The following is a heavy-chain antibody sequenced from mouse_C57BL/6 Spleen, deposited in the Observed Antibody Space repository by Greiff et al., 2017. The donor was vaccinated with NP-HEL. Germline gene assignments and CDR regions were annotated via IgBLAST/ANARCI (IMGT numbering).Heavy chain of an antibody. Sequence: QVQLQQSGPGLVQPSQSLSITCTVSGFSLTSYGVHWVRQSPGKGLEWLGVIWSGGSTDYNAAFISRLSISKDNSKSQVFFKMNSLQADDTAIYYCARGGVRAMDYWGQGTSVTVSS. CDR1: GFSLTSYG. CDR3: ARGGVRAMDY. J-gene: IGHJ4*01. V-gene: IGHV2-2*01. CDR2: IWSGGST.